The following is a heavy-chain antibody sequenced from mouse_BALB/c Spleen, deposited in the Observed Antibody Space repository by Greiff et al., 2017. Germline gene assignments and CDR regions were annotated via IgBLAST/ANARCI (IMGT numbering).Heavy chain of an antibody. CDR2: IWTGGGT. J-gene: IGHJ2*01. CDR1: GFSLTSYD. CDR3: VRSPYGYGPSFDY. D-gene: IGHD2-2*01. Sequence: QVQLKESGPGLVAPSQSLSITCTVSGFSLTSYDISWIRQPPGKGLEWLGVIWTGGGTNYNSAFMSRLSISKDNSKSQVFLKMNSLQTDDTAIYYCVRSPYGYGPSFDYWGQGTTLTVSS. V-gene: IGHV2-9-2*01.